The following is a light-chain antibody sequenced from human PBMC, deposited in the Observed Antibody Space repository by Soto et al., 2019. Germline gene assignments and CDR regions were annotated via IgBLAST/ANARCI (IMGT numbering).Light chain of an antibody. J-gene: IGLJ3*02. CDR1: SSDVGGYNY. CDR2: EVS. CDR3: SSYTSSIRV. Sequence: QSVLTQPASVSGSPGQSITISCTGTSSDVGGYNYVSWYQQHPGKAPKLMIYEVSNRPSGVSNRFSGSKSGNTASLTISGLQAEDEADYYCSSYTSSIRVFGGGTKLTVL. V-gene: IGLV2-14*01.